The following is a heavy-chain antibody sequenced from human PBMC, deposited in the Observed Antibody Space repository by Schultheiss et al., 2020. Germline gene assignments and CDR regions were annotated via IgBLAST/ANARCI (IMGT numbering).Heavy chain of an antibody. Sequence: ASVKVSCKASGYTFTGYYMHWVRQAPGQGLEWMGWMNPNSGNTGYAQKFQGRVTMTTDTSTSTAYMELRSLRSDDTAVYYCARQGDIVVVPAAMYYYYGMGVWGQGTTVTVSS. CDR1: GYTFTGYY. D-gene: IGHD2-2*01. J-gene: IGHJ6*02. V-gene: IGHV1-2*02. CDR3: ARQGDIVVVPAAMYYYYGMGV. CDR2: MNPNSGNT.